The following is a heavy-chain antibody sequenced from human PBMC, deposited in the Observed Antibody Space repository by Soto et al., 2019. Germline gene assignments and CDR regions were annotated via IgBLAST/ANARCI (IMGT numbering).Heavy chain of an antibody. CDR3: AREDSIVIPAVSDF. V-gene: IGHV3-21*01. D-gene: IGHD2-2*01. CDR1: GFAFSNYG. CDR2: ISKSDYT. Sequence: GGSLRLSCTVSGFAFSNYGINWVRQAPGKGLEWVSSISKSDYTYYSDSVKGRFTISRDNAKNSVSLQMNTLRVEDTAVYYCAREDSIVIPAVSDFWGQGALVTVSS. J-gene: IGHJ4*02.